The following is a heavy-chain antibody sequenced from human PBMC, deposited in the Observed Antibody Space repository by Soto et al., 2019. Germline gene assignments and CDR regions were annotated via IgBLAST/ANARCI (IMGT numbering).Heavy chain of an antibody. V-gene: IGHV3-33*08. D-gene: IGHD4-17*01. CDR2: ISYDRSNI. CDR3: ARDDYPKFDP. J-gene: IGHJ5*02. CDR1: GISFSTYA. Sequence: GGSLRLSCAASGISFSTYAMNWVRQAPGKGLEWVSFISYDRSNIYYADSVKGRFTISRDNSKKTLYLQMNSLRAEDTAVYYCARDDYPKFDPWGQGTLVTVSS.